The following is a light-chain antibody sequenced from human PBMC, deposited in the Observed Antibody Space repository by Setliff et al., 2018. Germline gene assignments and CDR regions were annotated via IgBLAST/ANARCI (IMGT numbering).Light chain of an antibody. CDR3: LSYTSETTHAL. J-gene: IGLJ2*01. Sequence: QSVLTQPAAVSGSPGQSIAISCARTNSDVGGYNYVSWYQQHPNKAPKLLIYEVTKRPSGVSDRFSGSKSGNTASLTISGLQAEDEADYYCLSYTSETTHALFAGGTK. CDR2: EVT. CDR1: NSDVGGYNY. V-gene: IGLV2-14*03.